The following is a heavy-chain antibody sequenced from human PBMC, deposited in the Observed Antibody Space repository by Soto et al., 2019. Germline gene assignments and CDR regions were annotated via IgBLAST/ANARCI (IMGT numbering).Heavy chain of an antibody. V-gene: IGHV4-59*01. D-gene: IGHD2-8*01. Sequence: PSATLSLTCTFSGGSISSYYWSWIRQPPGKGLEWIGYIYYSGSTNYNPSLKSRVTISVDTSKNQFSLKLSSVTAADTAVYYCARDSMDEALGYYYGMDVWGQGTTVTVSS. CDR2: IYYSGST. CDR1: GGSISSYY. J-gene: IGHJ6*02. CDR3: ARDSMDEALGYYYGMDV.